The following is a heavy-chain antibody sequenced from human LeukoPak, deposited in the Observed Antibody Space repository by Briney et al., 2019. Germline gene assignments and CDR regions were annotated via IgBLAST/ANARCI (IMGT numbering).Heavy chain of an antibody. CDR2: MNPNSGNT. Sequence: ASVKVSCKASGYTFTSYDINWVRQDTGQGLEWMGWMNPNSGNTGYAQKFQGRVTMTRNTSLSTAYMELSSLRSEDTAVYYCARVSGVVRVYYYYYGMDVWGQGTTVTVPS. J-gene: IGHJ6*02. CDR1: GYTFTSYD. CDR3: ARVSGVVRVYYYYYGMDV. D-gene: IGHD3-16*01. V-gene: IGHV1-8*01.